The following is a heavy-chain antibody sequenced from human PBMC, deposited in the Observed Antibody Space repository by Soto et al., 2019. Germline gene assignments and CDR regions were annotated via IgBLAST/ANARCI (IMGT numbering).Heavy chain of an antibody. V-gene: IGHV1-69*02. Sequence: GASVKVSCKASGGTFSSYTISWVRQAPGQGLEWMGRIIPILGIANYAQKFQGRVTITADKSTSTAYMELSRLRSDDTAVYYCARSPYYYDSRLYGMDVWGQGTTVTVSS. CDR2: IIPILGIA. CDR1: GGTFSSYT. D-gene: IGHD3-22*01. J-gene: IGHJ6*02. CDR3: ARSPYYYDSRLYGMDV.